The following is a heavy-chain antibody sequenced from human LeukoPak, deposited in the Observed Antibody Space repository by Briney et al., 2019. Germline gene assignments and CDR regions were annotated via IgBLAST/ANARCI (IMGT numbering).Heavy chain of an antibody. D-gene: IGHD3-3*01. CDR1: GGSISSYY. J-gene: IGHJ5*02. V-gene: IGHV4-59*01. CDR2: IYYSGST. CDR3: ARGTYYDFWSGPTRFDP. Sequence: SETLSLTCTVSGGSISSYYWSWIRQPPGKGLEWIGYIYYSGSTSYNPSLKSRVTISVDTSKNQFSLKLSSVTAADTAVYYCARGTYYDFWSGPTRFDPWGQGTLVTVSS.